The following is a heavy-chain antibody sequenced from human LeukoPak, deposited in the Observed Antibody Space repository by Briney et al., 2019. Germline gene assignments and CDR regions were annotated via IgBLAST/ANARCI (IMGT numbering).Heavy chain of an antibody. Sequence: SETLSLTCTVSGGSISSYYWSWIRQPAGKGLEWIGRIYTSGSTNYNPSLKSRVTMSVDTSKNQFSLKLSSVTAADTAVCYCARSGYSSSWYWYFDLWGRGTLVTVSS. D-gene: IGHD6-13*01. CDR2: IYTSGST. J-gene: IGHJ2*01. V-gene: IGHV4-4*07. CDR1: GGSISSYY. CDR3: ARSGYSSSWYWYFDL.